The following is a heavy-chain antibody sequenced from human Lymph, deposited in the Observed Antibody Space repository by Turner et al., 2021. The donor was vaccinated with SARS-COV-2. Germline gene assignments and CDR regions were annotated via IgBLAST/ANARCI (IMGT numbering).Heavy chain of an antibody. V-gene: IGHV4-34*01. Sequence: QVQLQQWGAGLLNPSETLYITCAVHGGSFSGYCWSWIRQPPGKGLEGMGEIYHSGSTNYTPSLKSRVTISEDTSKNQCSLKLSSVTAADTAVYYCARGGVDTAMVRYYYYGMDVWGQGTTVTVSS. CDR1: GGSFSGYC. J-gene: IGHJ6*02. D-gene: IGHD5-18*01. CDR3: ARGGVDTAMVRYYYYGMDV. CDR2: IYHSGST.